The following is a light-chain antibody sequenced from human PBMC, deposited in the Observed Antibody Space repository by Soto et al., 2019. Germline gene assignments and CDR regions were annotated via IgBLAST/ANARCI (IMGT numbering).Light chain of an antibody. CDR1: QSVSTD. J-gene: IGKJ1*01. V-gene: IGKV3-15*01. Sequence: QSPVALSLSPGERGTLSCMAIQSVSTDLAWYQQKPGQAPRLLIYCASTRATSFPARFSGSGSGTDFTLTISSLQSEDFELYYCQQYNNWPWTFGQGTKVDIK. CDR3: QQYNNWPWT. CDR2: CAS.